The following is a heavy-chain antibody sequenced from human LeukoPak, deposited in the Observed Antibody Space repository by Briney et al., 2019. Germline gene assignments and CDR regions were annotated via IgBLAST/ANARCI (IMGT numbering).Heavy chain of an antibody. CDR3: ARGVLQDYYDISGFHHRGGIDY. V-gene: IGHV4-4*07. D-gene: IGHD3-22*01. Sequence: SETLSLTCTVSGGSISSYYWSWIRQPAGKGLEWIGHVYTSGTTYYNSSLKSRVSISVDTPTNQFSLTLNSVTAADTAVYYCARGVLQDYYDISGFHHRGGIDYWGQGTLVTVSS. CDR1: GGSISSYY. CDR2: VYTSGTT. J-gene: IGHJ4*02.